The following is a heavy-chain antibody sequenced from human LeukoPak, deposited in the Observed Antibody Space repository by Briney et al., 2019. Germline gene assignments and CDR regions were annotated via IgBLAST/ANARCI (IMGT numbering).Heavy chain of an antibody. CDR3: AKGDTLLWFGDHRGGWFDP. CDR1: GFTFSSYG. J-gene: IGHJ5*02. CDR2: IRYDGSNK. D-gene: IGHD3-10*01. V-gene: IGHV3-30*02. Sequence: GGSLRLSCAASGFTFSSYGMHWVRQAPGKGLEWVAFIRYDGSNKYYADSVKGRFTISRDNSKNTLYLQMNSLRAEDTAVYYCAKGDTLLWFGDHRGGWFDPWGQRTLVTVSS.